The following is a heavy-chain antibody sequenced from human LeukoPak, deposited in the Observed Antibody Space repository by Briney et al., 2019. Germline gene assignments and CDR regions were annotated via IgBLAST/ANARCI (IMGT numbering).Heavy chain of an antibody. CDR3: ARDGNYDILTGYSYGMDV. V-gene: IGHV1-69*06. CDR1: GGTFSSYA. Sequence: ASVKVSCKASGGTFSSYAISWVRQAPGQGLEWMGGIIPIFGTANYAQKFQGRVTITADKSTSTAYMELSNLRSEDTAVYYCARDGNYDILTGYSYGMDVWGKGTTVTVSS. D-gene: IGHD3-9*01. CDR2: IIPIFGTA. J-gene: IGHJ6*04.